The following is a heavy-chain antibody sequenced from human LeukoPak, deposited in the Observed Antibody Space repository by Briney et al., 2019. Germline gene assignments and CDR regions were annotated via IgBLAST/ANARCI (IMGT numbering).Heavy chain of an antibody. V-gene: IGHV1-69*05. J-gene: IGHJ4*02. D-gene: IGHD5-24*01. CDR2: IIQIFGTP. CDR3: AREGDGYNLDY. CDR1: VGTFSSYA. Sequence: SVKVSCKASVGTFSSYAISWVRQAPGQGLGGVGGIIQIFGTPNYAQKFQGRVTITTNESTSTAYMGLSSPRSEDTAVYYCAREGDGYNLDYWGQGILVTVSS.